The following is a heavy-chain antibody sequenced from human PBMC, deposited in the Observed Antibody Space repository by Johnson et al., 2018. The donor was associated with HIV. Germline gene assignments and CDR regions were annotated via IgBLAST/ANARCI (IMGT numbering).Heavy chain of an antibody. J-gene: IGHJ3*02. D-gene: IGHD3-3*01. V-gene: IGHV3-23*04. CDR2: ISGSGGST. Sequence: VQLVESGGGLVQPGGSLRLSCAASGFTFSSYAMSWVRQAPGKGLEWGSAISGSGGSTYYADSVKGRFTISRDNSKNTLDLQMNSLRAEDRAVYYCAKVSFWSGYYTDGVGAFDIWGQGTMVTVSS. CDR1: GFTFSSYA. CDR3: AKVSFWSGYYTDGVGAFDI.